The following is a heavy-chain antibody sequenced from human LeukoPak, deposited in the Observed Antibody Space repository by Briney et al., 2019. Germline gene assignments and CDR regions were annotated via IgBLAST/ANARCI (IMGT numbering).Heavy chain of an antibody. Sequence: SVKVSCKASGFTFTRSAMQWVRQARGQRLEWIGWIVVGSGNTNYAQTFQERVTITRDMSTSTAYMELCSLRSEDTAVYYCAAADYYDSSGYYPYAFHIWGQGTMVTVSS. CDR3: AAADYYDSSGYYPYAFHI. CDR1: GFTFTRSA. CDR2: IVVGSGNT. D-gene: IGHD3-22*01. J-gene: IGHJ3*02. V-gene: IGHV1-58*02.